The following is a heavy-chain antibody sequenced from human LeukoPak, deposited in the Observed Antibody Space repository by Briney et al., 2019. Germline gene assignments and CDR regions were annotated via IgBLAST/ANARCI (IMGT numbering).Heavy chain of an antibody. CDR3: ASDYYGSGSRYGDWYFDL. CDR2: IWYDGSNK. D-gene: IGHD3-10*01. CDR1: GFTFSSYG. V-gene: IGHV3-33*01. Sequence: PGGSLRLSCAASGFTFSSYGMHWVRQAPGKGLEWVAVIWYDGSNKYYAGSVKGRFTISRDNSKNTLYLQMNSLRAEDTAVYYCASDYYGSGSRYGDWYFDLWGRGTLVTVSS. J-gene: IGHJ2*01.